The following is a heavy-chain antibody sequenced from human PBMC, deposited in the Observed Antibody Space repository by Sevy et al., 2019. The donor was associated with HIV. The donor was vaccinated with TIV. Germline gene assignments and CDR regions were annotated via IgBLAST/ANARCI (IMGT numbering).Heavy chain of an antibody. CDR2: IYYNGHI. Sequence: SETLSLTCTVSGGSITSLYWNWIRQPPGKGLEWIANIYYNGHINYNPSPKSRVTFSLDTSTNQFSLRLISVTAADTAMYYCAGENAWGRGYSWGQGTLVTVSS. V-gene: IGHV4-59*08. J-gene: IGHJ4*02. CDR3: AGENAWGRGYS. CDR1: GGSITSLY. D-gene: IGHD1-26*01.